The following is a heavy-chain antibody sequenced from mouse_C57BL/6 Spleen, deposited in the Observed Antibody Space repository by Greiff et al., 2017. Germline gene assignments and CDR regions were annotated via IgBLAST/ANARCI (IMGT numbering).Heavy chain of an antibody. CDR2: ISSGGSYT. J-gene: IGHJ2*01. CDR1: GFTFSSYG. V-gene: IGHV5-6*01. Sequence: EVKLMESGGDLVKPGGSLKLSCAASGFTFSSYGMSWVRQTPDKRLEWVATISSGGSYTYYPDSVKGRFTISRDNAKNTLYLQMSSLKSEDTAMYYCARSDSHFDYWGQGTTLTVSS. CDR3: ARSDSHFDY.